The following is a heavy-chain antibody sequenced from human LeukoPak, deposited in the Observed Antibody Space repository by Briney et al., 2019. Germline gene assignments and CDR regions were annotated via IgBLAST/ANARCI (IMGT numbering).Heavy chain of an antibody. CDR1: GYTFSSYA. CDR3: ARMGPVGGSWTPDY. D-gene: IGHD6-13*01. J-gene: IGHJ4*02. Sequence: GGSLRLSCAASGYTFSSYAIHWVRQAPGKGLEWVAVISNDGNNEYYADFVKGRFTISRDNSKNMLYLQMNSLRIEDTAVYSCARMGPVGGSWTPDYWGQGTRVTVSS. V-gene: IGHV3-30*04. CDR2: ISNDGNNE.